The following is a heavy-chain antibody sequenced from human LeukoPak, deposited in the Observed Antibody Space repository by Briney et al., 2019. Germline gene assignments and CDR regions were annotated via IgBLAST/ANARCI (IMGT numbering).Heavy chain of an antibody. J-gene: IGHJ4*02. CDR1: GFTFSSYS. CDR3: AKQESGYSYGEGVYFDY. V-gene: IGHV3-21*01. D-gene: IGHD5-18*01. CDR2: ISSSSSYI. Sequence: GGSLRLSCAASGFTFSSYSMNWVRQAPGKGLEWVSSISSSSSYIYYADSVKGRFTISRDNAKNSLYLQMNSLRAEDTAVYYCAKQESGYSYGEGVYFDYWGQGTLVTVSS.